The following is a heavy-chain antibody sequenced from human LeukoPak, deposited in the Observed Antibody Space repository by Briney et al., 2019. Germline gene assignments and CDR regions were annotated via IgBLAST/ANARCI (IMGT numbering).Heavy chain of an antibody. J-gene: IGHJ4*02. CDR3: ARTRWLRLGYFDY. CDR2: IYYSGST. CDR1: GGSISSYY. Sequence: PSETLSLTCTVSGGSISSYYWSWIRQPPGKGLEWIGYIYYSGSTNYNPSLKSRVTISVDTSKNQFSLKLSSVTAADTAVYYCARTRWLRLGYFDYWGQGTLVTVSS. D-gene: IGHD5-12*01. V-gene: IGHV4-59*01.